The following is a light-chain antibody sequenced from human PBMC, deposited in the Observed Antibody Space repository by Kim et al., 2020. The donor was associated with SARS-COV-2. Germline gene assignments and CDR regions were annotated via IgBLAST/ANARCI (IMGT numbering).Light chain of an antibody. V-gene: IGLV3-1*01. CDR3: QAWDRKTVI. CDR2: QHS. J-gene: IGLJ2*01. Sequence: SYELTQPPSVSVSPGQTASITCSGAKLGDRDASWYQQRPGQSPLLVIYQHSKRPSGIPDRFSGSTSGNTATLTISGTQALDEADYYCQAWDRKTVIFCGG. CDR1: KLGDRD.